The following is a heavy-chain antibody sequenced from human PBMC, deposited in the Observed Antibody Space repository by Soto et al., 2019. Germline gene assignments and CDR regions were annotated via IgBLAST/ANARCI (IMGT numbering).Heavy chain of an antibody. CDR2: ISNDGTKK. Sequence: QVQLVESGGGVVQPGKSLRLSCATSGFTFRSYGMHWVRQASGKGLEWLAVISNDGTKKFFADSVKGRLTLSRDNARNTLYLQINSLRAEDTAVYFCGKDTLDCSGGDCPLFYYYGMDVWGQGTTVTVSS. D-gene: IGHD2-15*01. J-gene: IGHJ6*02. V-gene: IGHV3-30*18. CDR1: GFTFRSYG. CDR3: GKDTLDCSGGDCPLFYYYGMDV.